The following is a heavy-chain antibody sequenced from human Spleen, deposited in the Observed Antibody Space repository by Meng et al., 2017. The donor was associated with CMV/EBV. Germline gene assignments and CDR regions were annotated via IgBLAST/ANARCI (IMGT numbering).Heavy chain of an antibody. CDR2: IRQDEGAK. V-gene: IGHV3-7*01. CDR3: VRDQPKSAHYCSDTRCYVGYFDY. Sequence: GESLKISCGGSGFTFSRYWMSWVRQAPGKGLEWVANIRQDEGAKFYMDSVSGRFTVSRDNAKNSLYLQMNSLRAEDTAVYYCVRDQPKSAHYCSDTRCYVGYFDYWGQGAPVTVSS. D-gene: IGHD2-15*01. CDR1: GFTFSRYW. J-gene: IGHJ4*02.